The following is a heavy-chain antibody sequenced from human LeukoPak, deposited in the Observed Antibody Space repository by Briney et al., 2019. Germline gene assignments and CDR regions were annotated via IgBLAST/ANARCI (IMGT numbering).Heavy chain of an antibody. CDR3: ARRGYYYDRSGYYYFDY. D-gene: IGHD3-22*01. CDR1: GGSISSYY. V-gene: IGHV4-59*08. J-gene: IGHJ4*02. CDR2: IHHGGTT. Sequence: SETLSLTCTVSGGSISSYYWSWIRQPPGKGLEWIGCIHHGGTTDYNPSLKSRATTSVDTSKNQFSLKLRSVTAADTAVYYCARRGYYYDRSGYYYFDYWGQGILVTVSS.